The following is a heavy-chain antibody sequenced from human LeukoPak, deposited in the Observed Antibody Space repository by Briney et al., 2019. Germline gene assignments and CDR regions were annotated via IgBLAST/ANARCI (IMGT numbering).Heavy chain of an antibody. D-gene: IGHD5-12*01. CDR1: GFTFTSYA. CDR2: ISKSGGIT. V-gene: IGHV3-23*01. CDR3: AKAFKSAYDYVPTES. Sequence: GGSLRLSCAASGFTFTSYAMSWVRQAPGKGLEWVSTISKSGGITYYADSVKGRFTISRDNSKNTLYLQMDSPGVEDTAVYYCAKAFKSAYDYVPTESWGQGTLVTVSS. J-gene: IGHJ5*02.